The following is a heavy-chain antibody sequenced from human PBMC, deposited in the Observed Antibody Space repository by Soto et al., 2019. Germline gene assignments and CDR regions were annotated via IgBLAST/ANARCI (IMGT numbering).Heavy chain of an antibody. CDR2: IYWDDDK. J-gene: IGHJ4*02. CDR3: AHRLGARWLQLYFDY. CDR1: GFSVSTSGVG. V-gene: IGHV2-5*02. Sequence: SGPTLVNPTQTLTLTCTFSGFSVSTSGVGVAWIRQPPGKALEWLALIYWDDDKRYSPSLKSRLTITKDTSKNQVVLTMTNMDPVDTATYYCAHRLGARWLQLYFDYWGQGTLVTVSS. D-gene: IGHD5-18*01.